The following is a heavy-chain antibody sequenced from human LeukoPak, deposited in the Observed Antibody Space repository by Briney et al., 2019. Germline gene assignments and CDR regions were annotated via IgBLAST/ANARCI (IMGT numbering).Heavy chain of an antibody. V-gene: IGHV3-30*18. D-gene: IGHD2-21*01. J-gene: IGHJ4*02. CDR1: GFTFSSYG. Sequence: GGSLRLSCAASGFTFSSYGMHWVRQAPGKGLEWVAVISYDGSNKYYADSVKGLYTISRDKSKNTLYLQMNSLRAEDTAVYYCAKGYCGGDCPFDYWGQGTLVTVSS. CDR2: ISYDGSNK. CDR3: AKGYCGGDCPFDY.